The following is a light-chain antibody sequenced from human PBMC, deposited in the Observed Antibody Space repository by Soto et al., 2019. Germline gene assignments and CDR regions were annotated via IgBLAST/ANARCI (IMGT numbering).Light chain of an antibody. V-gene: IGKV3-20*01. J-gene: IGKJ4*02. CDR1: QSISSND. CDR2: GAS. Sequence: EIVMTQSPCSLSASAGERATLSCRASQSISSNDLAWYQQKPGKAPRLLIYGASSRATEIPERFRGSGSGRDFVLNISRLQPEDFGTYYCQQYNSIPRTFGEGTKVDIK. CDR3: QQYNSIPRT.